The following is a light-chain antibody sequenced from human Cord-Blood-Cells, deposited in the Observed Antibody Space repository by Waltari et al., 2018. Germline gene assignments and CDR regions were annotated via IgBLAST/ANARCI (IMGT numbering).Light chain of an antibody. CDR1: QSISSW. CDR2: KAS. J-gene: IGKJ3*01. Sequence: DIQMTQSPSTLSASVGDRVTITCRPSQSISSWLAWYQQKPGKAPKLLIYKASSLESGVPSRFSGSGSVTEFTLTISSLQPDDFATYYCQQYNSYSFTFGPGTKVDIK. V-gene: IGKV1-5*03. CDR3: QQYNSYSFT.